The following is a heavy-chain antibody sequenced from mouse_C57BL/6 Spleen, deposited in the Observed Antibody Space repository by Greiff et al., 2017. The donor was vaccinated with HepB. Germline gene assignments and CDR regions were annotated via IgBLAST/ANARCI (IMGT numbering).Heavy chain of an antibody. V-gene: IGHV1-26*01. Sequence: VKQSHGKSLEWIGDINPNNGGTSYNQKFKGKATLTVDKSSSTAYMELRSLTSEDSAVYYCARSPFIRYAMDYWGQGTSVTVSS. CDR2: INPNNGGT. J-gene: IGHJ4*01. D-gene: IGHD1-1*01. CDR3: ARSPFIRYAMDY.